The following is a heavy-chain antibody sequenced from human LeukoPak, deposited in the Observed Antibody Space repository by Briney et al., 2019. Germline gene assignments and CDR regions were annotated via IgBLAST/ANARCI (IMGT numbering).Heavy chain of an antibody. J-gene: IGHJ5*02. D-gene: IGHD3-10*01. CDR2: MNPNSGNT. CDR1: GYTFTSYD. CDR3: ARVVYGSGSYFNYNWFDP. V-gene: IGHV1-8*01. Sequence: ASVKVPCKASGYTFTSYDINWVRQATGQGLEWMGWMNPNSGNTGYAQKFQGRVTMTRNTSISTAYMELSSLRSEDTAVYYCARVVYGSGSYFNYNWFDPWGQGTLVTVSS.